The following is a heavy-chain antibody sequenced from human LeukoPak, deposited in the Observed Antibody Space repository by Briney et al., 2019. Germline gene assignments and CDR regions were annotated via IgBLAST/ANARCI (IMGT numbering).Heavy chain of an antibody. J-gene: IGHJ5*02. Sequence: PSETLSLTCTVSGGSTSSYYWSWIRQPAGKGLEWIGRIYTSGSTNYNPSLKSRVTMSVDTSKNQFSLKLSSVTAADTAVYYCARDRGVRGGSYGTWFDPWGQGTLVTVSS. CDR3: ARDRGVRGGSYGTWFDP. CDR2: IYTSGST. V-gene: IGHV4-4*07. CDR1: GGSTSSYY. D-gene: IGHD1-26*01.